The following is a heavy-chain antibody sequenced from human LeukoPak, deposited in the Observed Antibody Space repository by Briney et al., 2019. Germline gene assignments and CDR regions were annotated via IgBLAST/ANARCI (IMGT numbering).Heavy chain of an antibody. CDR3: ARALWGSSWYYFDY. CDR2: IYYSGST. V-gene: IGHV4-39*07. Sequence: PSETLSLTCTVSGGSISSSSYYWGWIRQPPGKGLEWIGSIYYSGSTYYNPSLKSRVTISVDTSKNQFSLKLSSVTAADTAVYYCARALWGSSWYYFDYWGQGTLVTVSS. J-gene: IGHJ4*02. CDR1: GGSISSSSYY. D-gene: IGHD6-13*01.